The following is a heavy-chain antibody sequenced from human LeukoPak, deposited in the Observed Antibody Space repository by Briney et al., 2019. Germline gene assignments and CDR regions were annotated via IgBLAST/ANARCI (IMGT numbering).Heavy chain of an antibody. V-gene: IGHV1-69*13. CDR3: ARDSSGYSYNWFDP. CDR1: GGTFSSYA. J-gene: IGHJ5*02. CDR2: IIPIFGTA. D-gene: IGHD3-22*01. Sequence: ASVKVSCKASGGTFSSYAISWVRQAPGQGLEWMGGIIPIFGTANYAQKFQGRVTITADESTSTAYMELSSLRSEDTAAYYCARDSSGYSYNWFDPWGQGTLVTVSS.